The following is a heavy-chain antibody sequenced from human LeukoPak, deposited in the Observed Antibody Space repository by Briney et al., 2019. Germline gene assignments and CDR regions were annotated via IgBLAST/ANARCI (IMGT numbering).Heavy chain of an antibody. CDR3: ARSPGIAAAGTLFDY. Sequence: GRSLRLSCAASEFIFSTYTMHWVRQVPGKGLEWVAIISYDGTNKYYADSVQGRFTISRDNSKNTLYLQMNSLRAEDTAVYYCARSPGIAAAGTLFDYWGQGTLVTVSS. V-gene: IGHV3-30-3*01. CDR2: ISYDGTNK. D-gene: IGHD6-13*01. J-gene: IGHJ4*02. CDR1: EFIFSTYT.